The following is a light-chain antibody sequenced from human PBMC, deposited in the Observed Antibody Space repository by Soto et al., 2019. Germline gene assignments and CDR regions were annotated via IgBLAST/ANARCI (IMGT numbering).Light chain of an antibody. Sequence: EIVLTQSPATLSLSPGETATLSCRASQSVSFHLAWYQQKPGQAPRLLIHDASNRATGIPERFSGSGSGTDFTLTISRLEPEDFVAYYCQQYATDPLTFGGGTKVDI. J-gene: IGKJ4*01. V-gene: IGKV3-11*01. CDR2: DAS. CDR1: QSVSFH. CDR3: QQYATDPLT.